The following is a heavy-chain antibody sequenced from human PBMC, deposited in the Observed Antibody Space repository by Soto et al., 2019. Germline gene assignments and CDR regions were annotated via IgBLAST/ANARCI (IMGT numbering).Heavy chain of an antibody. J-gene: IGHJ6*02. CDR3: ARSAGDPAGLAGYEADRYVGMDV. V-gene: IGHV1-69*06. CDR2: IIPIFGTA. Sequence: QVQLVQSGAELKKPGSSVKVSCKASGGTFSSYAISWVRQAPGQGLEWMGGIIPIFGTANYAQKFQGRVTITADKSKSTAYMELSSPRSEATAVYDCARSAGDPAGLAGYEADRYVGMDVWGQGTTCTVSS. D-gene: IGHD5-12*01. CDR1: GGTFSSYA.